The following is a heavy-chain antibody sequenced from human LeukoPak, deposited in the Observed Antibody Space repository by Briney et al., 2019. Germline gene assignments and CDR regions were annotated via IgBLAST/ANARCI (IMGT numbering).Heavy chain of an antibody. CDR1: GFTVSSNY. D-gene: IGHD6-13*01. CDR3: AREIIAAAGAFDI. J-gene: IGHJ3*02. V-gene: IGHV3-53*01. Sequence: GGSLRLSCAASGFTVSSNYMSWVRQAPGKGLEWVSVIYSGGSTYYADSVKGRFTISRDNAKNSLYLQMNSLRAEDTAVYYCAREIIAAAGAFDIWGQGTMVTVSS. CDR2: IYSGGST.